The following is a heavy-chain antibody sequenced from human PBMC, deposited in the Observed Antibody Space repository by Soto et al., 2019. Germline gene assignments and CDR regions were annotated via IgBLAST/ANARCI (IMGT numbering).Heavy chain of an antibody. Sequence: QVQLVQSGAELKKPGSSVKVSCMSSGGTLSSDSFSWVRQAPGQGLEWMGRIIPVLGIPNYAQKFQGRLTISADSSTTTGYMELSSRTSEDTAVYYCARVVDFYFDDWGQGTMVTVSS. D-gene: IGHD5-12*01. CDR2: IIPVLGIP. CDR3: ARVVDFYFDD. J-gene: IGHJ4*02. CDR1: GGTLSSDS. V-gene: IGHV1-69*02.